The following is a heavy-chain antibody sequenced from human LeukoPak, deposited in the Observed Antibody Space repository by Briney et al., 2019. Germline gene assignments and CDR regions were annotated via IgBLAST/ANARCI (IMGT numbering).Heavy chain of an antibody. CDR1: GYTFTSYY. Sequence: ASVKVSCKASGYTFTSYYMHWVRQAPGQGLEWMGIINPSGGSTSYAQKFQGRVTMTRDMSTRTVYMELSSLRSEDTAVYYCARNFERRAVAYYFDYWGQGTLVTVSS. CDR3: ARNFERRAVAYYFDY. CDR2: INPSGGST. J-gene: IGHJ4*02. V-gene: IGHV1-46*01. D-gene: IGHD6-19*01.